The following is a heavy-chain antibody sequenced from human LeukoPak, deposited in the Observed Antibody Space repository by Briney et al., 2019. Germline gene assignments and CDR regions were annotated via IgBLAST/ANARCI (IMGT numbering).Heavy chain of an antibody. J-gene: IGHJ4*02. CDR2: IRYDGSNK. V-gene: IGHV3-30*02. D-gene: IGHD3-10*01. CDR1: GFTFSSYG. Sequence: GGSLRLSCAASGFTFSSYGMHWVRQAPGKGLEWVAFIRYDGSNKYYADSVKGRFTISRDNSKNTLYLQMNSLRAEDTAVYYCASEWFGELLPYYYFDYWGQGTLVTVSS. CDR3: ASEWFGELLPYYYFDY.